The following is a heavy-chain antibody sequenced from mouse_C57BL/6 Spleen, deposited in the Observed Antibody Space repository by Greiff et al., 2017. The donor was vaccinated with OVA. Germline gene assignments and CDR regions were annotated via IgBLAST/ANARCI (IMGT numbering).Heavy chain of an antibody. CDR2: ILPGSGST. Sequence: QVQLQQSGAELMKPGASVKLSCKATGYTFTGYWIEWVKQRPGHGLEWIGEILPGSGSTNYDEKFKGKATITADTSSNTASMQHSSLTTEDSAIYYCARLRYQGENYAMDYWGQGTSVTVSS. CDR1: GYTFTGYW. J-gene: IGHJ4*01. V-gene: IGHV1-9*01. D-gene: IGHD1-1*01. CDR3: ARLRYQGENYAMDY.